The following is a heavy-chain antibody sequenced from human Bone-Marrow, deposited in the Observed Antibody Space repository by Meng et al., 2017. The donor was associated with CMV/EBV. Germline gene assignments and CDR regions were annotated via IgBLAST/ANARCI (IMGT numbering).Heavy chain of an antibody. D-gene: IGHD6-13*01. Sequence: GESLKISCAASGFTFSSYGMHWVRQAPGKGLEWVANIKQDGSEKYYVDSVKGRFTISRDNAKNSLYLQMNSLRAEDTAVYYCARDVVVAAAGDYYYYYGMDVWGQGTTVTVSS. J-gene: IGHJ6*02. CDR2: IKQDGSEK. V-gene: IGHV3-7*01. CDR1: GFTFSSYG. CDR3: ARDVVVAAAGDYYYYYGMDV.